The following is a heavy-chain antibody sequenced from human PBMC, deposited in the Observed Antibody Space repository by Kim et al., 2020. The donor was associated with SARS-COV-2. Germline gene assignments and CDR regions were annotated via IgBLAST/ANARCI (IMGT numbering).Heavy chain of an antibody. V-gene: IGHV3-23*01. J-gene: IGHJ4*02. CDR1: GFTFSSYA. Sequence: GGSLRLSCAASGFTFSSYAMSWVRQAPGKGLEWVSAISGSGGSTYYADSVKGRFTISRDNSKNTLYLQMNSLRAEDTAVYYCAKVPPASSHSGYYFDYWGQGTLVTVSS. CDR3: AKVPPASSHSGYYFDY. D-gene: IGHD3-10*01. CDR2: ISGSGGST.